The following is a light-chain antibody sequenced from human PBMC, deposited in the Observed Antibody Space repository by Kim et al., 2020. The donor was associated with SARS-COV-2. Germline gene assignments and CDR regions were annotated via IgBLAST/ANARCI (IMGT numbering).Light chain of an antibody. J-gene: IGLJ2*01. CDR1: GANRNYK. Sequence: TCAPGGANRNYKVEWYQQRPGKGPRFVMRVGTGGIVGSKGDGIPDRFSVLGSGLNRYLTIKNIQEEDESDYHCGADHGSGSNFGVVFGGGTQLTVL. CDR2: VGTGGIVG. V-gene: IGLV9-49*01. CDR3: GADHGSGSNFGVV.